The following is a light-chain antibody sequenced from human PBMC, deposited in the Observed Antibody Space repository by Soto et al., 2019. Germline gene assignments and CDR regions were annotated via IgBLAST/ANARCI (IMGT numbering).Light chain of an antibody. CDR2: DVS. CDR3: QQYDDLPIT. V-gene: IGKV1-33*01. Sequence: DLQMTQSPSSLSTSAGDRVTITCQASQDISDNLNWYQQKQGKAPKVLISDVSNLETGVSSRFSGSGSGTDFTFTISSLQAEDVATYYCQQYDDLPITFGQGTRLEIK. J-gene: IGKJ5*01. CDR1: QDISDN.